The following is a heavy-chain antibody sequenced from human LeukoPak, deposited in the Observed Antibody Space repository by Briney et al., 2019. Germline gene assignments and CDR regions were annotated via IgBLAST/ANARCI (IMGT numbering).Heavy chain of an antibody. CDR3: ARDGHDFWSGTSYYGMDV. D-gene: IGHD3-3*01. Sequence: GGSLRLSCAASGFTFSSYVMQWVRQAPGRGLEWVAVILYDGSYDYYTDSVKGRFTISRDNSKNTLYLQMNSVRAEDTAVYYCARDGHDFWSGTSYYGMDVWGQGTTVTVSS. CDR1: GFTFSSYV. CDR2: ILYDGSYD. V-gene: IGHV3-30*04. J-gene: IGHJ6*02.